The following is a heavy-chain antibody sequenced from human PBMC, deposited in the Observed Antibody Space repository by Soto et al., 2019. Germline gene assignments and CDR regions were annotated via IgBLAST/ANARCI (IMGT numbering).Heavy chain of an antibody. CDR1: VFTVSSNY. J-gene: IGHJ4*02. CDR3: ARGGSSWYFDY. D-gene: IGHD6-13*01. V-gene: IGHV3-53*01. CDR2: IYSGGST. Sequence: PGWSLRLSCASSVFTVSSNYMSWVRQAPGKGLEWVSVIYSGGSTYYADSVKGRFTISRDNSKNTLYLQMNSLRAEDTAVYYCARGGSSWYFDYWGQGTPVTVSS.